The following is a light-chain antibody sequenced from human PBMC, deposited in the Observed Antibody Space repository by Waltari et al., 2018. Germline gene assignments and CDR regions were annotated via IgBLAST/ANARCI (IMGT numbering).Light chain of an antibody. CDR3: YSTDSSGNHRV. CDR1: DLPKTY. V-gene: IGLV3-10*01. J-gene: IGLJ3*02. Sequence: SYELTQPPSVSVSPGQTARITCSGDDLPKTYAFWYQQNPGQAPVVVIYEDTKRPSGIPERFSGSSSGTMATFTISGAQVEDEADYYCYSTDSSGNHRVFGRGTKLTVL. CDR2: EDT.